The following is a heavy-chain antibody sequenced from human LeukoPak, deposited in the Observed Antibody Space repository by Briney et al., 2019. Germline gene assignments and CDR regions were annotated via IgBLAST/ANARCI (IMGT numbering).Heavy chain of an antibody. CDR3: ARLWELGGR. J-gene: IGHJ4*02. CDR2: ISISGDTR. V-gene: IGHV3-48*03. CDR1: GFTFSSYE. Sequence: GGSLILSCAASGFTFSSYEVDWVRQAPGKGLEWVSYISISGDTRYYADSVRCRFTVSRDNAKNPAYLPMNSLIAEDTAIYYCARLWELGGRWGQGTLVTVSS. D-gene: IGHD4-23*01.